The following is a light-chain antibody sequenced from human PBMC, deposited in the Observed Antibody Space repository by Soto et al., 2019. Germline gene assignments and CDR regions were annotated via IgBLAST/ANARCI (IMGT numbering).Light chain of an antibody. J-gene: IGKJ1*01. V-gene: IGKV1-5*03. CDR1: QSISSY. CDR2: KAS. Sequence: DIQMTQSPSTVSASVVDRVAITFLASQSISSYLNWYQQKPGKAPKLLIYKASSLESGVPSRFSGSGSGTEFTLTISSLQPDDFATYYCQQYNSYSWTFGQGTKVDI. CDR3: QQYNSYSWT.